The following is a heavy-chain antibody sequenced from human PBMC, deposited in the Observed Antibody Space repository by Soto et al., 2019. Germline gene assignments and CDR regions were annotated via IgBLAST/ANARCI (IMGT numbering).Heavy chain of an antibody. CDR2: IYHSGST. J-gene: IGHJ3*02. D-gene: IGHD6-19*01. V-gene: IGHV4-4*02. Sequence: QVQLQESGPGLVKPSGTLSLTCAVSSGSISSSNWWSWVRQPPGKGLEWIGEIYHSGSTNYNPSLKSRVTIAVDKSKNQFSLKLSSVTAEDTAVYYCAREGGAVAGSAFDIWGQGTMVTVSS. CDR1: SGSISSSNW. CDR3: AREGGAVAGSAFDI.